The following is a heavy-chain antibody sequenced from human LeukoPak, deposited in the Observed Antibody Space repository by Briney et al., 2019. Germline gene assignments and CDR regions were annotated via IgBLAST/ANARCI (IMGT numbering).Heavy chain of an antibody. Sequence: SETLSLTCTVSGYSISSGYYWGWIRQPPGKGLEWIGSIYHSGSTYYNPSLKSRVTISVDKSKNQFSLKLSSVTAADTAVYYCARSYGDYAYGMDVWGQGTTVTVSS. D-gene: IGHD4-17*01. J-gene: IGHJ6*02. CDR3: ARSYGDYAYGMDV. CDR1: GYSISSGYY. V-gene: IGHV4-38-2*02. CDR2: IYHSGST.